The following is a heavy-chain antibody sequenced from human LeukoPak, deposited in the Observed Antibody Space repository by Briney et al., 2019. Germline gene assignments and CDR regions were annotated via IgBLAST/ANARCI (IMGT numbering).Heavy chain of an antibody. CDR1: GYSISSDYY. CDR3: ARNKSTVTTSRYDAFDI. D-gene: IGHD4-17*01. Sequence: SETLSLTCAVSGYSISSDYYWGWIRQPSGKGLEWIGSIYQSVSTYYNPSLKSRVTISVDTSKNQFSLKLSSVTAADTAVYFCARNKSTVTTSRYDAFDIWGQGTMVTVSS. J-gene: IGHJ3*02. CDR2: IYQSVST. V-gene: IGHV4-38-2*01.